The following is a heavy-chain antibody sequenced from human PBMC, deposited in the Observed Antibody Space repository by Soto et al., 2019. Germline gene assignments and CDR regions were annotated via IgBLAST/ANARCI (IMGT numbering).Heavy chain of an antibody. CDR3: AREGFQGYCGGDCYSPYYYYGMDV. CDR2: INPNSGGT. D-gene: IGHD2-21*02. J-gene: IGHJ6*02. CDR1: GYTFTGYY. Sequence: QVQLVQSGAEVKKPGASVKVSCKASGYTFTGYYMHWVRQAPGQGLEWMGWINPNSGGTNYAQKFQGRVTMTRDTSISTAYMELSRLRSDDTAVYYCAREGFQGYCGGDCYSPYYYYGMDVWGQGTTVTVSS. V-gene: IGHV1-2*02.